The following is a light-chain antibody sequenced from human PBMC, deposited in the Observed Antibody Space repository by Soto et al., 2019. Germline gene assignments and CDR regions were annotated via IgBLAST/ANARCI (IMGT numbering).Light chain of an antibody. CDR3: QQYGSSPPGLT. CDR1: QSVSSSY. Sequence: EIGLTQSPGTLSLSPGERLTLSCRASQSVSSSYLAWYQQKPGQAPRLLIYAASSRATGIPDRFSGSGSGTDFPLTISRLEPEDFAVYYCQQYGSSPPGLTFGGGTKVEIK. CDR2: AAS. J-gene: IGKJ4*01. V-gene: IGKV3-20*01.